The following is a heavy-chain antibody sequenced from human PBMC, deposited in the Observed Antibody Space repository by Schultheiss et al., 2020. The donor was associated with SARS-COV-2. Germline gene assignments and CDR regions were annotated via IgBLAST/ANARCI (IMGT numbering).Heavy chain of an antibody. Sequence: GGSLRLSCTASGFTFDKYGMSWVRQAPGKGLEWVSGLNWNGRSTGYADSVKGRFTISRDNAKNSLYLQMNSLRAEDTALYYCARGGVWSGSPYYFDYWGQGTLVTVSS. CDR3: ARGGVWSGSPYYFDY. V-gene: IGHV3-20*04. D-gene: IGHD3-3*01. CDR2: LNWNGRST. J-gene: IGHJ4*02. CDR1: GFTFDKYG.